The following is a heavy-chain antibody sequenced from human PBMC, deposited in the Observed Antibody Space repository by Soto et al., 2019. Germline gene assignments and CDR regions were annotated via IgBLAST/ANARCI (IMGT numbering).Heavy chain of an antibody. CDR3: ARLIEYYDILTGYCGGLAHPLYYFDY. CDR1: GGSISSGGYS. D-gene: IGHD3-9*01. V-gene: IGHV4-61*08. CDR2: IYYSGST. J-gene: IGHJ4*02. Sequence: SETLSLTCAVSGGSISSGGYSWSWIRQPPGKGLEWIGYIYYSGSTNYNPSLKSRVTISVDTSKNQFSLKLSSVTAADTAVYYCARLIEYYDILTGYCGGLAHPLYYFDYWGQGTLVTVSS.